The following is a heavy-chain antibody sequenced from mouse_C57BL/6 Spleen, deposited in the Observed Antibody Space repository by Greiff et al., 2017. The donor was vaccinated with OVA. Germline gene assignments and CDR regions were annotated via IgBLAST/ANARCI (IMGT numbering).Heavy chain of an antibody. D-gene: IGHD1-1*01. V-gene: IGHV1-82*01. CDR2: IYPGDGDT. CDR3: AKGYYYGSSSWFAY. Sequence: VHLVESGPELVKPGASVKISCKASGYAFSSSWMNWVKQRPGKGLEWIGRIYPGDGDTNYNGKFKGKATLTADKSSSTAYMQLSSLTSEDSAVYFCAKGYYYGSSSWFAYWGQGTLVTVSA. J-gene: IGHJ3*01. CDR1: GYAFSSSW.